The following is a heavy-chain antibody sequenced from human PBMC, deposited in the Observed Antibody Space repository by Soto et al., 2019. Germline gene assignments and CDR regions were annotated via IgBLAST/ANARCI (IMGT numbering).Heavy chain of an antibody. CDR3: VKNSGWFNS. J-gene: IGHJ5*01. CDR2: IYYSGST. Sequence: SETLSLTCTVSGGSISSYYWSWIRQPPGKGLEWIGYIYYSGSTNYNPSLKSRVTISVDTSKNQFSLKLSSVTAADTAVYYCVKNSGWFNSWGQGTPVTVSS. D-gene: IGHD3-10*01. V-gene: IGHV4-59*01. CDR1: GGSISSYY.